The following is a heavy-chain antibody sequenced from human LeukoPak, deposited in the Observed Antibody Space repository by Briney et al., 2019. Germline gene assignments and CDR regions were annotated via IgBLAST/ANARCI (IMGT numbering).Heavy chain of an antibody. V-gene: IGHV3-23*01. CDR1: GFTFSSYA. Sequence: PGGSLRLSCAASGFTFSSYAMSWVRQAPGKGLEWVSAISGSGGTTHYADSVKGRFTISRDNSMNTLYLQMNSLRAEDTAVYSCAKDRLGALLYFDSWGQGTLVTVSS. CDR3: AKDRLGALLYFDS. CDR2: ISGSGGTT. J-gene: IGHJ4*02. D-gene: IGHD1-26*01.